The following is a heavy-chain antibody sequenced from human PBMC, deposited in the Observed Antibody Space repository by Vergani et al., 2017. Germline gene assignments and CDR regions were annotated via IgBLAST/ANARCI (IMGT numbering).Heavy chain of an antibody. CDR2: INPNSGGP. J-gene: IGHJ4*02. V-gene: IGHV1-2*02. CDR1: GYTFTGYY. D-gene: IGHD4-17*01. Sequence: QVQLVQSGAEVKKPGASVTVSCKASGYTFTGYYMNWVRQAPGQGLEWMGWINPNSGGPNYAQKFPCRVIMTRDTSSSTAYMELSRLISDDTAVYYCARVATVTTWATLKYWGQGTLVTVSS. CDR3: ARVATVTTWATLKY.